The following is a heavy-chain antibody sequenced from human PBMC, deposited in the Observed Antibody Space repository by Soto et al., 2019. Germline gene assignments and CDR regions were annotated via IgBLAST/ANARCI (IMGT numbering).Heavy chain of an antibody. Sequence: VGSLSLSCASSVFTFSSYAMHCVRHAPGKWLEWVAVISFGGDNKYYADSVKGRFTISRDNLKNTLYLQMNSLRVEDTAVYYCAREQQMAYYYCLGAIDYYGKEFWGEGITVSVS. CDR1: VFTFSSYA. CDR3: AREQQMAYYYCLGAIDYYGKEF. V-gene: IGHV3-30-3*01. CDR2: ISFGGDNK. J-gene: IGHJ6*01. D-gene: IGHD3-10*01.